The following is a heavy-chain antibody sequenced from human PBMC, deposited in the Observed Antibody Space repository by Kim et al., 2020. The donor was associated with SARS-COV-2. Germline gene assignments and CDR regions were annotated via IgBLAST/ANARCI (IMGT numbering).Heavy chain of an antibody. CDR2: IYYSGST. V-gene: IGHV4-59*13. J-gene: IGHJ1*01. CDR3: ARTRGYFQH. Sequence: SETLSLTCTVSGGSISSYYWSWIRQPPGKGLEWIGYIYYSGSTNYNPSLKSRVTISVDTSKNQFSLKLSSVTAADTAVYYCARTRGYFQHWGQGTLVTVS. CDR1: GGSISSYY.